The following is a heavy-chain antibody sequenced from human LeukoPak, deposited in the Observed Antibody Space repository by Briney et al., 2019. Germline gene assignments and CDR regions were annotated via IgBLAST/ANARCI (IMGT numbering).Heavy chain of an antibody. CDR2: ISYDGSNK. J-gene: IGHJ3*02. CDR3: ARDQAYYYDSSEAFDI. D-gene: IGHD3-22*01. Sequence: PGGTLRLSCAASGFTFSSYAMHWVRQAPGKGLEWVAVISYDGSNKYYADYVKGRFTISRDNSKNTLYLQMNSLRAEDTAVYYCARDQAYYYDSSEAFDIWGQGTMVTVSS. V-gene: IGHV3-30-3*01. CDR1: GFTFSSYA.